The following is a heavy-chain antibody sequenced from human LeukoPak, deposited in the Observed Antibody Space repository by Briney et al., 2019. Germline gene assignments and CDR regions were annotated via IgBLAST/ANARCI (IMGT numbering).Heavy chain of an antibody. CDR3: ARSEGLWFGEYQFDH. Sequence: SETLSLTCAVSGGSISSSNWWSWVRQPPGKGLEWIGEIYHSGSTNYNPSLKSRVTISLDNSKNQFSLKLTSATAADTAVYYCARSEGLWFGEYQFDHWGQGTLVSVSS. J-gene: IGHJ4*02. CDR2: IYHSGST. CDR1: GGSISSSNW. D-gene: IGHD3-10*01. V-gene: IGHV4-4*02.